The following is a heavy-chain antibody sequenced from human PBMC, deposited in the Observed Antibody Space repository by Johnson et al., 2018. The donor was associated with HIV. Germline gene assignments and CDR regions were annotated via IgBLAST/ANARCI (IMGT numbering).Heavy chain of an antibody. J-gene: IGHJ3*02. CDR2: IRNDGSKK. CDR1: GLAFSSFA. CDR3: AKDRNYDILSI. Sequence: QVQLVESGGDLVQPGGSLRLSCAASGLAFSSFAMSWVRQAPGRGLEWVAFIRNDGSKKYYADSVKGRFTISRDNAKNTLYLQMNSLRAEDTAVYYCAKDRNYDILSIWGQGTVVTVSS. V-gene: IGHV3-30*02. D-gene: IGHD3-9*01.